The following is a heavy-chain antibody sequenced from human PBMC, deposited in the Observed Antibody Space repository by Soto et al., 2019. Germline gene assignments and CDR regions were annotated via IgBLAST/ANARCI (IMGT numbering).Heavy chain of an antibody. V-gene: IGHV1-46*01. D-gene: IGHD6-6*01. J-gene: IGHJ4*02. CDR2: INPSGGST. CDR3: AGIAARGRDFDY. Sequence: QVQLVQSGAEVKKPGASVKVSCKASGYTFTSYYMHWVRQAPGQGLEWMGIINPSGGSTSYAQKFQGRVTMTRDTSTSTVYMELSSLRSEDTAVYYCAGIAARGRDFDYWGQGTLVTVSS. CDR1: GYTFTSYY.